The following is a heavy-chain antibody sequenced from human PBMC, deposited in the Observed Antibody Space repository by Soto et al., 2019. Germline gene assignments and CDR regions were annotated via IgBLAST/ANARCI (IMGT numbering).Heavy chain of an antibody. D-gene: IGHD2-15*01. V-gene: IGHV3-11*01. CDR3: ALTHYCSGGTCYPETARYFQH. J-gene: IGHJ1*01. Sequence: GGSLRLSCAASGFTFSDYYMSWIRQAPGKGLEWVSYISVSGSTIYFGDSVKGRFTISRDNAKNSLYLQMNSLRAEDTAVYYCALTHYCSGGTCYPETARYFQHWGQGTLVTVSS. CDR2: ISVSGSTI. CDR1: GFTFSDYY.